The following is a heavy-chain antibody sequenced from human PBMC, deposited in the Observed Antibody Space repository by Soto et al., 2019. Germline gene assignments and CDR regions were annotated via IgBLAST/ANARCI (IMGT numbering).Heavy chain of an antibody. D-gene: IGHD5-18*01. J-gene: IGHJ5*02. CDR3: AGHMVMGNWFDP. CDR2: ISAYNGNT. Sequence: ASVKVSCKASGYTFTSYGISWVRQAPGQGLEWMGWISAYNGNTNYAQKLQGRVTMTTDASTSTAYMELRSLRSDDTAVYYCAGHMVMGNWFDPWGQGTLVTVSS. CDR1: GYTFTSYG. V-gene: IGHV1-18*01.